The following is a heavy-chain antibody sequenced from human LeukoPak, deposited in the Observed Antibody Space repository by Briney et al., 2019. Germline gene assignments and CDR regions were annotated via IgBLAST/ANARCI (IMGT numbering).Heavy chain of an antibody. J-gene: IGHJ4*02. D-gene: IGHD2-2*01. CDR3: ARGGPQNIVVVPAAMV. V-gene: IGHV3-74*01. CDR1: GFTFSGYW. Sequence: GGSLRLSCAASGFTFSGYWMHWVRQAPGKGLVWVSHINSDRGTTSYADSVQGRFTISRDNAKNTLYLQMNSLRAEDTAVYYCARGGPQNIVVVPAAMVWGQGTLVTVSS. CDR2: INSDRGTT.